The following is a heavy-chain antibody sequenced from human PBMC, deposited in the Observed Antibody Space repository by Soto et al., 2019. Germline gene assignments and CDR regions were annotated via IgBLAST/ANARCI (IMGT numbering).Heavy chain of an antibody. V-gene: IGHV3-23*01. D-gene: IGHD2-2*01. Sequence: GESLKISCAASGFTFSSYAMSWVRQAPGKGLEWVSAISGSGGSTYYADSVKGRFTISRDNSKNTLYLQMNSLRAEDTAVYYCAKLGYCSSTSCPPTYYYGSGSYDAFDIWGQGTMVTVSS. CDR3: AKLGYCSSTSCPPTYYYGSGSYDAFDI. CDR1: GFTFSSYA. CDR2: ISGSGGST. J-gene: IGHJ3*02.